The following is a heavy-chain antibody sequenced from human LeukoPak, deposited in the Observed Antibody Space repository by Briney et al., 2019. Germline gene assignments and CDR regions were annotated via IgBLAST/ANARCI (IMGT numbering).Heavy chain of an antibody. D-gene: IGHD1-1*01. CDR1: GGSVSSGGYY. Sequence: PSETLSLTCTVSGGSVSSGGYYWSWIRQPPGKGLEWIGYIYYSGSTNYKSSLKSRVTISLDTSKNQFSLKLSSVTAADTAVFYCARTNWNGGYYFDYWGQGTLVTVSS. CDR3: ARTNWNGGYYFDY. CDR2: IYYSGST. J-gene: IGHJ4*02. V-gene: IGHV4-61*08.